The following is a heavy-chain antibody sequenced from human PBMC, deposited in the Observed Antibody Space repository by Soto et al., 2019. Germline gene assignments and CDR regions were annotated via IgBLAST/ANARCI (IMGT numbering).Heavy chain of an antibody. Sequence: SQTLSLTCAISGDSVSSNSAAWNWIRQSPSRGLEWLGRTYYRSKWYNDYAVSVKSRITINPDTSKNQFSLQLNSVTPEDTAVYYCARDYHHDFWSGYPAYYYYGMDVWGQGTTVTVSS. CDR2: TYYRSKWYN. CDR1: GDSVSSNSAA. V-gene: IGHV6-1*01. D-gene: IGHD3-3*01. CDR3: ARDYHHDFWSGYPAYYYYGMDV. J-gene: IGHJ6*02.